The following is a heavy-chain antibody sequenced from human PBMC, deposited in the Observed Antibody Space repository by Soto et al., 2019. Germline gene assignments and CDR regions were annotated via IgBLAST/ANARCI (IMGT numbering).Heavy chain of an antibody. J-gene: IGHJ6*02. CDR2: IYYSGST. D-gene: IGHD5-12*01. Sequence: SETLSLTCTVSGGSISSYYWSWIRQPPGKGLEWIGYIYYSGSTNYNPSLKSRVTISVDTSKNQFSLKLSSVTAADTAVYYCARDRHARNLHSGYTKEQYYYYGMDVWGQGTTVTVSS. CDR1: GGSISSYY. CDR3: ARDRHARNLHSGYTKEQYYYYGMDV. V-gene: IGHV4-59*01.